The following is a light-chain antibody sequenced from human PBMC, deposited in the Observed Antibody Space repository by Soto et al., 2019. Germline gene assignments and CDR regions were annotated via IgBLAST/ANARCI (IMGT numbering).Light chain of an antibody. J-gene: IGLJ2*01. CDR3: SSYTSSSTLDVV. CDR1: SSDVGGYNY. Sequence: QSAPTQPASVSRSPGQSITISCTGTSSDVGGYNYVSWYQQHPGKAPKLMIYEVSNRPSGVSNRFSGSKSGNTASLTISGLQAEDEADDYCSSYTSSSTLDVVFGGGTKLTVL. CDR2: EVS. V-gene: IGLV2-14*01.